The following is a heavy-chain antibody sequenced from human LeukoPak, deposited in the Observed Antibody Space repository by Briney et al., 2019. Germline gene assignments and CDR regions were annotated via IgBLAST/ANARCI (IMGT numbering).Heavy chain of an antibody. CDR3: ARDPSIVGAPHHFDC. Sequence: GGSLRLSCAASGFTFSSYGMHWVRQAPRKGLEWVAFIRYDGSNKYYADSVKGRFTISRDNSKNTLYLQMNSLRAEDTAVYYCARDPSIVGAPHHFDCWGQGTLVTVSS. J-gene: IGHJ4*02. CDR1: GFTFSSYG. D-gene: IGHD1-26*01. CDR2: IRYDGSNK. V-gene: IGHV3-30*02.